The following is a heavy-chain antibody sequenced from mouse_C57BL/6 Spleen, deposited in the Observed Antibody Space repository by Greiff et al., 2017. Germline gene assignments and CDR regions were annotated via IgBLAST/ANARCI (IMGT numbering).Heavy chain of an antibody. CDR1: GYTFTSYW. CDR2: IDPSDSET. J-gene: IGHJ2*01. D-gene: IGHD2-4*01. V-gene: IGHV1-52*01. CDR3: ARSSYDYDRALVDY. Sequence: QVQLQQPGAELVRPGSSVKLSCKASGYTFTSYWMHWVKQRPIQGLEWIGNIDPSDSETHYNQKFKDKATLTVDKSSSTAYMQLSSLTSEDSAVYYCARSSYDYDRALVDYWGQGTTLTVSS.